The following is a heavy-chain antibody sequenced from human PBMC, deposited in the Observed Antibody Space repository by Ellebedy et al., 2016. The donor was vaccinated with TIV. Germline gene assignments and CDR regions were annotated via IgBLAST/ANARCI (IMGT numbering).Heavy chain of an antibody. Sequence: ESLKISCTVSGDSISGSYWNWIRQPPGRGLEWIGYIYYSGSTNYNPSLKSRVTISVDTSKNQFSPKLSSVTAADTAVYYCARHEPFGIAVLYWGQGTLVTVSS. V-gene: IGHV4-59*08. CDR1: GDSISGSY. CDR2: IYYSGST. J-gene: IGHJ4*02. D-gene: IGHD6-19*01. CDR3: ARHEPFGIAVLY.